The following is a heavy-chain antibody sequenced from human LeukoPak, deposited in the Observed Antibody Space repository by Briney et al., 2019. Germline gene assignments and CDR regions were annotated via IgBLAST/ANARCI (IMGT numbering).Heavy chain of an antibody. CDR3: AKDGYSSGWAFDY. CDR1: GVSVSSNY. D-gene: IGHD6-19*01. Sequence: GGSLRLSCAASGVSVSSNYMSWVRQAPGKGLEWVSVIFSGGNRYYADSVKGRFTISRDDSKNTVYLQLNSLRAEDTAVYYCAKDGYSSGWAFDYWGQGTLVTVSS. V-gene: IGHV3-53*01. CDR2: IFSGGNR. J-gene: IGHJ4*02.